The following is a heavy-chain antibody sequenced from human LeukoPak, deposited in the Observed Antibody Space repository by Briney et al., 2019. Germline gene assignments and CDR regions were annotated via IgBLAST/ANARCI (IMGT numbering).Heavy chain of an antibody. CDR1: GSTFSDYY. J-gene: IGHJ4*02. V-gene: IGHV3-11*05. CDR2: ISSSSSYT. Sequence: GGSLRLSCAPSGSTFSDYYMSWIRQAPGKGLEWVSYISSSSSYTNYADSVKGRFTISRDNAKNSLYLQMNSLRAEDTAVYYCARVGMSSSGWYYFDYWGQGTLVTVSS. D-gene: IGHD6-19*01. CDR3: ARVGMSSSGWYYFDY.